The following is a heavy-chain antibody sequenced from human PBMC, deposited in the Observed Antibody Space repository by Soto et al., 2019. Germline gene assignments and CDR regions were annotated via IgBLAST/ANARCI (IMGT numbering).Heavy chain of an antibody. Sequence: EVQLVQSGAEVKKPGESLRIACKGSGYSFTSYWINWVRQMPGKGLEWMGRIDPRDSYTNYRPSCQGHVTISPDKSISNAYMQWSSLKASDTAMYYCASKNDYGGNAAYYYYGMDVWGQGTTVTVSS. CDR1: GYSFTSYW. D-gene: IGHD4-17*01. CDR2: IDPRDSYT. J-gene: IGHJ6*02. CDR3: ASKNDYGGNAAYYYYGMDV. V-gene: IGHV5-10-1*01.